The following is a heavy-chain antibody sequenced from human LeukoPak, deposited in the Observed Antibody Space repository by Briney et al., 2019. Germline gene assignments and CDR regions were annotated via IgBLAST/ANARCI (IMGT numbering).Heavy chain of an antibody. CDR1: DDSITMYY. CDR2: IYYSGST. Sequence: PSETLSLTCSVSDDSITMYYWTWIRQPPGKGLEWIGYIYYSGSTFYNSSLQSRVTISVDRSKKQFSLKLNSVTAADTAVYYCARGFRSYDLVTGYYPEAFDIWGQGTLVTVSS. D-gene: IGHD3-9*01. CDR3: ARGFRSYDLVTGYYPEAFDI. J-gene: IGHJ3*02. V-gene: IGHV4-59*08.